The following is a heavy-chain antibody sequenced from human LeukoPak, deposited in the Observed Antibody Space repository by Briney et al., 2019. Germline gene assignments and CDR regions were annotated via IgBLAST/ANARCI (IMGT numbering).Heavy chain of an antibody. J-gene: IGHJ4*02. Sequence: PSETLSLTCTVSGGSVSSISSYWTWIRQSPGTGLEWIGHIYQNGSTTYFPSLETRLTISLDTSKSQFSLKLSSVPAADTAVYSCAKVSNGWPYFFDSWGQGVQVTVSS. CDR3: AKVSNGWPYFFDS. CDR1: GGSVSSISSY. D-gene: IGHD6-19*01. V-gene: IGHV4-61*01. CDR2: IYQNGST.